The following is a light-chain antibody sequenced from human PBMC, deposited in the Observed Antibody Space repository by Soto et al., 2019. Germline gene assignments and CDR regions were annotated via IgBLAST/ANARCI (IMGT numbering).Light chain of an antibody. CDR1: QSLSSSY. Sequence: EIVLTQSPGTLSLSPGERATLSCRASQSLSSSYLAWYQQKPGQAPRLLIYGTSIRATGIPDRFSGRGSGTEFTLTITSLQPDDFATYYCQQYKRYSKTFGQGTKVDIK. CDR3: QQYKRYSKT. CDR2: GTS. J-gene: IGKJ1*01. V-gene: IGKV3-20*01.